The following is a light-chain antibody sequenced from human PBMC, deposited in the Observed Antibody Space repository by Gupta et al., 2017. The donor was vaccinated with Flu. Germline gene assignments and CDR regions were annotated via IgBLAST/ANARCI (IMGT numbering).Light chain of an antibody. V-gene: IGLV1-44*01. CDR2: NDN. CDR1: SNIGCNF. CDR3: AAWDDGLTARAAEDSRTDGWV. Sequence: SNIGCNFGSRYKNRTRTAPRLLIYNDNHRPSGVPDRFSGSKAVTSASLAISGLQSADEANYYCAAWDDGLTARAAEDSRTDGWVFGGGTKLSVL. J-gene: IGLJ3*02.